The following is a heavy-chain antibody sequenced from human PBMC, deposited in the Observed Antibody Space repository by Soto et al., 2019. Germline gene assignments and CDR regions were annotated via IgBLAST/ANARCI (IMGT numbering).Heavy chain of an antibody. CDR2: IFYSGSTTY. CDR3: ARVGSSGWSPDY. V-gene: IGHV4-59*11. D-gene: IGHD6-19*01. Sequence: SETLSLTCTVSGGSISGHYWIWIRQPPGEGMEWIGYIFYSGSTTYNNNPSLKSRVSISVDTSKNQFYLRLSSVTAADTAVYYCARVGSSGWSPDYWGQGTLVTVSS. J-gene: IGHJ4*02. CDR1: GGSISGHY.